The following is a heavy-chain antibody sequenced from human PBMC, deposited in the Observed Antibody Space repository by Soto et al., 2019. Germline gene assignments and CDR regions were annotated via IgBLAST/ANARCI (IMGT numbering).Heavy chain of an antibody. CDR3: PRVRCFDF. CDR2: INSYVSST. V-gene: IGHV3-74*01. Sequence: RGSLKLSCAVSGFPLKSNSMHWVRQAPGKGLVWVSRINSYVSSTSYADSVKGRFTISRDNAKNTLYLQMNSLRAEDTAVYYCPRVRCFDFCGPG. J-gene: IGHJ4*02. CDR1: GFPLKSNS.